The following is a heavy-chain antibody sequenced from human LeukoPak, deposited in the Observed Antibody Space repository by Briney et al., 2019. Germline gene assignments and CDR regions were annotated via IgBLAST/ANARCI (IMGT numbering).Heavy chain of an antibody. Sequence: GESLRISCKGSGYSFTNNWISWVRLMPGKGLEWMGRVDPSDSNTHYSPSFQGLVTISADKSISTAYLQWTSLKASDTAMYYCARQGRAYCSGTTCYASFWYWGQGTPVTVSS. CDR2: VDPSDSNT. CDR1: GYSFTNNW. CDR3: ARQGRAYCSGTTCYASFWY. J-gene: IGHJ4*02. D-gene: IGHD2-2*01. V-gene: IGHV5-10-1*01.